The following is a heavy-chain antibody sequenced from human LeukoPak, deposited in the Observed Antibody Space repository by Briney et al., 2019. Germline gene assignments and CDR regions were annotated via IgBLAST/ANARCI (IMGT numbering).Heavy chain of an antibody. CDR1: GFTFSSYS. CDR3: ARAPTYYDFWSGYYPNYYYGMDV. CDR2: ISSSSSYI. Sequence: GGSLRLSCAASGFTFSSYSMNWVRQAPGKGLEWVSSISSSSSYIYYADSVKGRFTISRDNAKNSLYLQMNSLRAEDTAVYYCARAPTYYDFWSGYYPNYYYGMDVWGQGTTVTVSS. D-gene: IGHD3-3*01. V-gene: IGHV3-21*01. J-gene: IGHJ6*02.